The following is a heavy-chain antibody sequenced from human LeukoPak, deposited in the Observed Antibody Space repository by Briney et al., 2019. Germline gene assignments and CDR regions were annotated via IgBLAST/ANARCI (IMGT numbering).Heavy chain of an antibody. CDR2: MNPNSGNT. CDR3: ARRGKRWLQSPRAHYFDY. D-gene: IGHD5-24*01. Sequence: ASVKVSCKASGYTFTSYDINWVRQAPGQGLEWMGWMNPNSGNTGYAQKFQGRVTMTRNTSISTAYMELSSLRSEDTAVYYCARRGKRWLQSPRAHYFDYWGQGTLVTVSS. V-gene: IGHV1-8*01. CDR1: GYTFTSYD. J-gene: IGHJ4*02.